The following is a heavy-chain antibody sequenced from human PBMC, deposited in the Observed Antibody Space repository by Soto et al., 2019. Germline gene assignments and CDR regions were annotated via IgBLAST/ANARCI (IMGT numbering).Heavy chain of an antibody. CDR3: ARGTYLKPNCFDF. CDR1: GGSVSSGSYY. D-gene: IGHD1-1*01. CDR2: IYYSGGT. Sequence: QVQLQESGPGLVKPSETLSLTCTVSGGSVSSGSYYWSWIRQPPGKGLEWIGYIYYSGGTHYNPSLTSRHSIAVDTSRNQFSLKLCSVTAAGTAVYYCARGTYLKPNCFDFWGQGTLVTVSS. J-gene: IGHJ4*02. V-gene: IGHV4-61*01.